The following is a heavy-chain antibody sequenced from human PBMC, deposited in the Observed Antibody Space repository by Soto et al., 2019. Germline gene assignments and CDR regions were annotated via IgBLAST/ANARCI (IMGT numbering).Heavy chain of an antibody. D-gene: IGHD5-18*01. Sequence: PSETLSLTCTVSGGSISSSSYYWGWIRQPPGKGLEWIGSIYYSGSTNYNPSLKSRVTISVDTSKNQFSLKLSSVTAADTAVYYCASAKRGYSYGFLFDYWGQGTLVTVSS. CDR3: ASAKRGYSYGFLFDY. V-gene: IGHV4-39*07. J-gene: IGHJ4*02. CDR2: IYYSGST. CDR1: GGSISSSSYY.